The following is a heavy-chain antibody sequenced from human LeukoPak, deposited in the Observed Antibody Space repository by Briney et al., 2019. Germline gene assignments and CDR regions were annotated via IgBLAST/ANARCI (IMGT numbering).Heavy chain of an antibody. Sequence: PSETLSLTCTVSGGSISSNYWSWIRQPPGKGLEWIGYMYYSGSTNYNSSLRSRVTISVDTSKNQFSLKLSSVTAADTAVYYCARERGYSYGYAFDIWGQGTMVTVSS. CDR2: MYYSGST. J-gene: IGHJ3*02. V-gene: IGHV4-59*01. CDR1: GGSISSNY. CDR3: ARERGYSYGYAFDI. D-gene: IGHD5-18*01.